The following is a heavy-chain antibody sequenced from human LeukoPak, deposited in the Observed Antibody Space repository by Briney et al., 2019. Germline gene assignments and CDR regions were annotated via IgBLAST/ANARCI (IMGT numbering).Heavy chain of an antibody. CDR2: IRGRGGST. CDR1: GFTFSRYA. CDR3: AKGTHMTTVTPNFDY. Sequence: TGGSLRLSCAASGFTFSRYAMSWVRQAPGKGLEWVSAIRGRGGSTYYADSVKGRLTISRDNSKNTLYLQMNSLRAEDTAVYYCAKGTHMTTVTPNFDYWGQGTLVTVSS. D-gene: IGHD4-17*01. J-gene: IGHJ4*02. V-gene: IGHV3-23*01.